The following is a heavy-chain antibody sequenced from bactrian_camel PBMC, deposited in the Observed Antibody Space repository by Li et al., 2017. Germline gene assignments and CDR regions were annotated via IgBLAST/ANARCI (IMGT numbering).Heavy chain of an antibody. CDR1: GFTFSRHW. D-gene: IGHD5*01. V-gene: IGHV3S1*01. Sequence: HVQLVESGGGLVQPGGSLRLSCAASGFTFSRHWMYWVRQTPGKGLEWVSTINSDGGITYYADSVKGRFTISRDNAKNTLYLQLNNLKTEDTAMYYCAKYSVPAGLGQGTQVTVS. J-gene: IGHJ4*01. CDR2: INSDGGIT.